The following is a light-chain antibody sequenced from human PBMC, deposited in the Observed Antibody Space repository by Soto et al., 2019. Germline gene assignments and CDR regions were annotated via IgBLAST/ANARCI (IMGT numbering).Light chain of an antibody. Sequence: EIVLTQSPGSLSLSPGERATLSCWASQSVSSNSLAWYQQKPGQAPRLLIYGASSRATGIPDRFSGSGSGTDFTLTISRLKHEDLAVYYCQQYGRSPWTFGQGTKVEIK. CDR3: QQYGRSPWT. CDR2: GAS. J-gene: IGKJ1*01. V-gene: IGKV3-20*01. CDR1: QSVSSNS.